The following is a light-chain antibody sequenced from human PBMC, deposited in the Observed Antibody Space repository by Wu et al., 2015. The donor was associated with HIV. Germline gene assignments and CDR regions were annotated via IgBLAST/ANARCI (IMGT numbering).Light chain of an antibody. V-gene: IGKV3-20*01. J-gene: IGKJ1*01. CDR1: QSVSSSS. Sequence: EIVLTQSPGTLSLSPGERATLSCRASQSVSSSSLAWYQQKPGQAPRLLIFGASNXASGIPDRFSGSGSGTDFTLIISRLEPADFAVYYCQQSATSPWTFGQGTKVDIK. CDR2: GAS. CDR3: QQSATSPWT.